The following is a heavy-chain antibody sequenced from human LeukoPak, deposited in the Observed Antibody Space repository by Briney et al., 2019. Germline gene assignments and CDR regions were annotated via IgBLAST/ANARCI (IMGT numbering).Heavy chain of an antibody. V-gene: IGHV3-23*01. J-gene: IGHJ3*02. Sequence: PGGSLRLSCAASGFTFSDYAMHWVRQAPGKGLEWVSGISPGGGGASYADSVKGRFIIFRDTSKDTLYLQMNSLRAGDTAVYYCVKGPGRTTSSLIWGQGTMVSVSS. CDR1: GFTFSDYA. CDR3: VKGPGRTTSSLI. D-gene: IGHD2-2*01. CDR2: ISPGGGGA.